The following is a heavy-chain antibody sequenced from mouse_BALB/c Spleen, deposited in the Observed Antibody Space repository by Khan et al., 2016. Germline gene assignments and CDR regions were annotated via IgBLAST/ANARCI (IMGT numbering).Heavy chain of an antibody. CDR2: ISYSGST. D-gene: IGHD2-4*01. CDR3: ARRSTMIISWFAY. J-gene: IGHJ3*01. Sequence: VQLKQEGERRGKPSQTLSLTCSVTGDSITSGYWNWIRKFPGNKLEYMGYISYSGSTYYNPSLKSRISITRDTSKNQYYLQLNSVTTEDTATYYCARRSTMIISWFAYWGQGTLVTVSA. V-gene: IGHV3-8*02. CDR1: GDSITSGY.